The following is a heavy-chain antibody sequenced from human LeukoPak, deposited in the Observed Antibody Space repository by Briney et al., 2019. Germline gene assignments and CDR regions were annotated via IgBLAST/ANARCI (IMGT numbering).Heavy chain of an antibody. V-gene: IGHV3-23*01. CDR3: ARVRLQPSYYFDF. Sequence: GGSLRLSCAASGFTLSNHWMSWVRQAPGKGLEWVSCLSGGGGTTFYPDSVKGRFTISRDNSKNTLYLQMNSLRAEDTAMYYCARVRLQPSYYFDFWGQGTLVTVSS. D-gene: IGHD5-18*01. CDR2: LSGGGGTT. J-gene: IGHJ4*02. CDR1: GFTLSNHW.